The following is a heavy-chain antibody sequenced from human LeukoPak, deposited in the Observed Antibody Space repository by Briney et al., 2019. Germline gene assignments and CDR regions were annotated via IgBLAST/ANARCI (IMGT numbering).Heavy chain of an antibody. V-gene: IGHV4-4*02. J-gene: IGHJ3*02. Sequence: SETLSLTCAVSGGSISSSNWWSWVRQPPGKGLEWIGRIYTSGNTNYNPSLKTRVTMSVDTSKNQFSLKLSSVTAADTAVYYCARVGTITMVRGVIPDAFDIWGQGTMVTVSS. CDR3: ARVGTITMVRGVIPDAFDI. D-gene: IGHD3-10*01. CDR1: GGSISSSNW. CDR2: IYTSGNT.